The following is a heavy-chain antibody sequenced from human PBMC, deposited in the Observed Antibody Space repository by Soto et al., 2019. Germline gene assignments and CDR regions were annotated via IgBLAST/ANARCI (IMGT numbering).Heavy chain of an antibody. V-gene: IGHV3-15*07. D-gene: IGHD3-22*01. CDR3: TTDPVTMIVVVPSSG. CDR2: IKSKTDGGTT. CDR1: GFTFSNAL. Sequence: GGSLRLSCAASGFTFSNALINWVRQAPGKGLEWVGRIKSKTDGGTTDYAAPVKGRFTISRDDSKNTLYLQMNSLKTEDTAVYYCTTDPVTMIVVVPSSGWGQGTLVTVSS. J-gene: IGHJ4*02.